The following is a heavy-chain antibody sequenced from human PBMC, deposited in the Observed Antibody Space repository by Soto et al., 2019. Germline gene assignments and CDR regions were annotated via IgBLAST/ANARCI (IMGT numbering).Heavy chain of an antibody. V-gene: IGHV3-64*01. CDR3: ASEGLGHSSGWYNFDY. D-gene: IGHD6-19*01. Sequence: GGSLRLSCAASGFTFSNYAMHWVRQAPGKGLEYVSGISSNGGNTNYANSVKGRFTISRDNSKNTLYLQMGSLRAEDTAVYFCASEGLGHSSGWYNFDYWGQGTLVTVSS. J-gene: IGHJ4*02. CDR1: GFTFSNYA. CDR2: ISSNGGNT.